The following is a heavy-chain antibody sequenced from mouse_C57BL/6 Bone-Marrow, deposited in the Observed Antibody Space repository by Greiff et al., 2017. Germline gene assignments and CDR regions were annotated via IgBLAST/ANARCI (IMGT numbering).Heavy chain of an antibody. V-gene: IGHV1-85*01. CDR1: GYTFTSYD. CDR3: ARDYSSGYWYFDV. J-gene: IGHJ1*03. Sequence: VKLLESGAELVKPGASVKLSCKASGYTFTSYDIHWVKQRPGQGLEWIGWIYPRDGSTEYNEKFKGKATLTVATSSSTAYMELHSLNSEDSAVYFGARDYSSGYWYFDVWGTGTTVTVSA. D-gene: IGHD1-1*01. CDR2: IYPRDGST.